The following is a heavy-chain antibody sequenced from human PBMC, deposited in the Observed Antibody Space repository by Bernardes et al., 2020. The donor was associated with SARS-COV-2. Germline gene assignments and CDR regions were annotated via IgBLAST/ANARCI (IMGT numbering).Heavy chain of an antibody. D-gene: IGHD5-18*01. CDR2: ISSSSSYT. V-gene: IGHV3-11*05. CDR3: ARVCPRGYSYGPYFDY. Sequence: GGSLRLSCAASGFTFSDYYMSWIRQAPGKGLEWVSYISSSSSYTNYADSVKGRFTISRDNAKNSLYLQMNSLRAEDTAVYYCARVCPRGYSYGPYFDYWGQGTLVTVSS. CDR1: GFTFSDYY. J-gene: IGHJ4*02.